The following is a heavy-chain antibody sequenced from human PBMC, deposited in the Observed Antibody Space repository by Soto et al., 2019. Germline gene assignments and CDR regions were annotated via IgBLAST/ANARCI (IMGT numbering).Heavy chain of an antibody. J-gene: IGHJ6*02. D-gene: IGHD3-10*01. Sequence: SSLKVCCKASGGTFSSYAISWVRQAPGQGLEWMGGIIPIFGTANYAQKFQGRVTITADESTSTAYMELSSLRSEDTAVYYCASGGITMVRGVRPPHHYRMDVWGQGTTVTVYS. V-gene: IGHV1-69*13. CDR1: GGTFSSYA. CDR3: ASGGITMVRGVRPPHHYRMDV. CDR2: IIPIFGTA.